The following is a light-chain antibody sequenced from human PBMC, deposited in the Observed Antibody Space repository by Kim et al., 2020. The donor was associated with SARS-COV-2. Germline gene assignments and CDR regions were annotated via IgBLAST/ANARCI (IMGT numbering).Light chain of an antibody. J-gene: IGKJ5*01. CDR2: GAA. Sequence: QGERATLSGRASQSVSSSYLAWYQQNPGQAPRLLIYGAASRATGIPDRFSGSGSGTDFTLTISRLEPEDFAVYYCQQYGSSPPITFGQGTRLEIK. CDR1: QSVSSSY. V-gene: IGKV3-20*01. CDR3: QQYGSSPPIT.